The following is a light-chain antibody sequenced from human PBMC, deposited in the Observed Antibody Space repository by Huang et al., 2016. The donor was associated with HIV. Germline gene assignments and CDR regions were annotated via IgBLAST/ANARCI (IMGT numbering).Light chain of an antibody. Sequence: DIQMTQAPPSLSAAVGDRVIIHCRASQIINKYLNWYQQMPGRAPNLLISGASSLQGGVSSRFSGSGSGTDFTLTIRDLQPEDTATYHCQQSYNIPRTFGQGTVLEI. J-gene: IGKJ2*01. CDR3: QQSYNIPRT. V-gene: IGKV1-39*01. CDR1: QIINKY. CDR2: GAS.